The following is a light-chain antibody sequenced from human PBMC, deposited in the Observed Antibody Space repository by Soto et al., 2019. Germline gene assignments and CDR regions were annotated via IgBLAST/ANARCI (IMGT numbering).Light chain of an antibody. V-gene: IGKV3-20*01. CDR1: QSVTSSS. Sequence: EIVLTQSPGTLSLPPGEIATLFCSASQSVTSSSIAWHQQKPGQAPRLLIYGASSRATGIPDRFSASGSGTDFTLIISSLESEDSAVYYCQHHGSSPGLTFGGGTKVDIK. CDR2: GAS. J-gene: IGKJ4*01. CDR3: QHHGSSPGLT.